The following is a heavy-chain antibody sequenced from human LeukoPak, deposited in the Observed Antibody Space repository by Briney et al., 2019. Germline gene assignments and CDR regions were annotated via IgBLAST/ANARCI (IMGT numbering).Heavy chain of an antibody. J-gene: IGHJ5*02. D-gene: IGHD2-2*01. CDR3: ASCDIVVVPAPGGAWFDP. V-gene: IGHV1-69*13. CDR1: GGIFSSYA. CDR2: IIPIFGRA. Sequence: GASVKVCCKASGGIFSSYAISWVRQAPGQGLEWMGGIIPIFGRANYAQKVQGRVTITADESTSQAYMELSSLRSEDKAVYYCASCDIVVVPAPGGAWFDPWGQGTLVTVSS.